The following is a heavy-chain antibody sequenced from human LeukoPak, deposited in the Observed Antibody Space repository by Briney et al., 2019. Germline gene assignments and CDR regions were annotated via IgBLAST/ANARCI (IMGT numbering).Heavy chain of an antibody. CDR3: TFGSGSSH. V-gene: IGHV3-73*01. D-gene: IGHD3-10*01. Sequence: GGSLKLSCAASGFTFSGSAMHWVRQASGKGLEWVGRIRSKANNYATAYAASVTGRFTISRDDSKNTAYLQMNSLKTDDTAVYYCTFGSGSSHWGQGTLVTVSS. CDR1: GFTFSGSA. J-gene: IGHJ1*01. CDR2: IRSKANNYAT.